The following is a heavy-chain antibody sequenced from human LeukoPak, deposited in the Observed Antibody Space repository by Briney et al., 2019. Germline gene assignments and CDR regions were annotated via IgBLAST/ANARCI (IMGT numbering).Heavy chain of an antibody. CDR3: AKVEGVAGPGDY. D-gene: IGHD6-19*01. CDR2: ISNSGVNT. V-gene: IGHV3-23*01. CDR1: GITFSNYA. J-gene: IGHJ4*02. Sequence: GGSLRLSCAVSGITFSNYAMSWVRQAPGKGLEWVSAISNSGVNTYYADSVKGRFTISRDNSKNTLYLQMNSLRAEDTAVYYCAKVEGVAGPGDYWGQGTLVTVSS.